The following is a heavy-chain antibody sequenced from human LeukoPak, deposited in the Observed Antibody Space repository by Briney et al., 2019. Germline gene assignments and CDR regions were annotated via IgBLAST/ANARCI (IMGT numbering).Heavy chain of an antibody. Sequence: PGGSLRLSCGASGFTFNNYCMHWVRHAPGKGLVWVSRIKFDGSSTSYADSVKGRFTISRDNAKNTLYLQMNSLRAEDTAVYYCARGAMWAYYFDFWGQGPLVTVS. CDR3: ARGAMWAYYFDF. V-gene: IGHV3-74*01. D-gene: IGHD2-2*01. J-gene: IGHJ4*02. CDR2: IKFDGSST. CDR1: GFTFNNYC.